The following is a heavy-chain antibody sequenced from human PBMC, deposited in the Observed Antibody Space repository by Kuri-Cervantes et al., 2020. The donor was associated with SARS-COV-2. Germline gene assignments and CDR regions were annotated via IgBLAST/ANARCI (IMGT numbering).Heavy chain of an antibody. V-gene: IGHV3-23*01. CDR2: ISGSGGST. J-gene: IGHJ4*02. Sequence: GGSLRLSCAASGFTFSGYAMSWVRQAPGKGLEWASAISGSGGSTYYADSVKGRFTISRDNSKNTLYLQMNSLRAEDTAVYYCARGYSYGPVNYWGQGTLVTVSS. CDR1: GFTFSGYA. D-gene: IGHD5-18*01. CDR3: ARGYSYGPVNY.